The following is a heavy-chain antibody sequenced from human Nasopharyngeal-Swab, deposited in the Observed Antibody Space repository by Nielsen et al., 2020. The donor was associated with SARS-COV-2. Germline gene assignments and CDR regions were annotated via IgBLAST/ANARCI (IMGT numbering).Heavy chain of an antibody. Sequence: SETLSLTCPVSGGPISSFYWSWIRQPPGKGLEWIGYIYYSGSTNYNPSLKSRVTISVDTSKNQFSLKLSSVTAADTAVYYCAREDGDYVDYWGQGTLVTVSS. CDR1: GGPISSFY. CDR3: AREDGDYVDY. J-gene: IGHJ4*02. CDR2: IYYSGST. V-gene: IGHV4-59*01. D-gene: IGHD4-17*01.